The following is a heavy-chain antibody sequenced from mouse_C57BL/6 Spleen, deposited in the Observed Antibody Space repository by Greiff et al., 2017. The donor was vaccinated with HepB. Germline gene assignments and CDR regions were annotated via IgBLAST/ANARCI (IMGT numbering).Heavy chain of an antibody. CDR2: IDPSDSET. V-gene: IGHV1-52*01. Sequence: VQLQQPGAELVRPGSSVKLSCKASGYTFTSYWMHWVKQRPIQGLEWIGNIDPSDSETHYNQKFKDKATLTVDKSSSPAYMQLSSLTSEDSAVYYCAREAGYYVGAMDYWGQGTSVTVSS. D-gene: IGHD2-3*01. CDR3: AREAGYYVGAMDY. CDR1: GYTFTSYW. J-gene: IGHJ4*01.